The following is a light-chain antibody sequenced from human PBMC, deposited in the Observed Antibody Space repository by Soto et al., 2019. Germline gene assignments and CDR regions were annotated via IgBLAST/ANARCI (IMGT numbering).Light chain of an antibody. CDR1: SSDVGGYNY. Sequence: QSALTQPASVSGSPGQSITISCTGTSSDVGGYNYVSWYQQHPGKAPKLMIYEVSKRPSGVSNRFSGSMSGNTASLTISGLQAEDEADYYCSSYTSSSTVVFGGGTKLTVL. J-gene: IGLJ2*01. V-gene: IGLV2-14*01. CDR3: SSYTSSSTVV. CDR2: EVS.